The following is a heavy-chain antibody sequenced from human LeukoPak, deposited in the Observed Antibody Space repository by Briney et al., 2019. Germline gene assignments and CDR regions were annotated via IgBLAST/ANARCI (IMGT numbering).Heavy chain of an antibody. V-gene: IGHV1-46*01. CDR2: INPSGGST. CDR1: GYTFTSYY. D-gene: IGHD5-12*01. Sequence: ASVKVSCKASGYTFTSYYMHWVQQAPGQGLEWMGIINPSGGSTSYAQKFQGRVTMTRDMSTSTVYMELSSLRSEDTAVYYCARVGEWLRSYFDYWGQGTLVTVSS. CDR3: ARVGEWLRSYFDY. J-gene: IGHJ4*02.